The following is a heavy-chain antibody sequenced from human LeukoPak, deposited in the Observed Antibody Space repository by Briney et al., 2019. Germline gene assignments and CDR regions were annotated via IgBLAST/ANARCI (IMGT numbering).Heavy chain of an antibody. CDR1: GGSISSYY. CDR3: AGATMVRGVIPYPNNWFDP. Sequence: SETLSLTCTVSGGSISSYYWSWIRQPPGKGLEWIGYIYYSGSTNYNPSLKSRVTISVDTSKNQFSLKLSSVTAADTAVYYCAGATMVRGVIPYPNNWFDPWGQGTLVTVSS. J-gene: IGHJ5*02. D-gene: IGHD3-10*01. V-gene: IGHV4-59*01. CDR2: IYYSGST.